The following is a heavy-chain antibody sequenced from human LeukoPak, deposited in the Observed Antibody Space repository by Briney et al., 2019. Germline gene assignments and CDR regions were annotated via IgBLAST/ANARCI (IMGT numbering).Heavy chain of an antibody. D-gene: IGHD5-18*01. V-gene: IGHV1-2*02. CDR2: INPNSGGT. J-gene: IGHJ4*02. CDR1: GYTFTGYY. Sequence: ASVKVSCKASGYTFTGYYMHWVRQAPGQGLEWMGWINPNSGGTNYAQKFQGRVTMTRDTSISTAYMELSRLRSDDTAVYYCARSPSQEFNVGTAMALDYWGQGTLVTVSS. CDR3: ARSPSQEFNVGTAMALDY.